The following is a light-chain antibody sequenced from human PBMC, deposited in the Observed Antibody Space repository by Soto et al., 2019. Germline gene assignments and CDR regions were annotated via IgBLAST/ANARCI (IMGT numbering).Light chain of an antibody. V-gene: IGKV3-15*01. J-gene: IGKJ2*01. CDR2: GAS. CDR3: QQYNNWPQHT. Sequence: ELVMTQSPATLSVSPGERATLSFRASPSVSSTLAWYQQKPGQAPRLLIYGASTRATGIPARFSGSGSGTEFTLNISSLQSEDFEVYYCQQYNNWPQHTCGHATKLEIK. CDR1: PSVSST.